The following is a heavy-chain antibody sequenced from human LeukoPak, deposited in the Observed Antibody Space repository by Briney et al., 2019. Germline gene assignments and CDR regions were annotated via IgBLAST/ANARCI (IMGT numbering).Heavy chain of an antibody. CDR3: ARSGDLGYYYVDV. Sequence: PGGPLRLSCAASGFTFSHYWMHWVRQGPGKGLVWVSRINSDGGSTDYADSVKGRFTISRDNAENTLYLQMNSLRAEDTAVYYCARSGDLGYYYVDVWGKGTTVTVSS. CDR2: INSDGGST. J-gene: IGHJ6*03. D-gene: IGHD4-17*01. V-gene: IGHV3-74*01. CDR1: GFTFSHYW.